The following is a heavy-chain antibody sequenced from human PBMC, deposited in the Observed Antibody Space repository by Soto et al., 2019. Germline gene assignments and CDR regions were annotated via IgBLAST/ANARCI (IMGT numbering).Heavy chain of an antibody. Sequence: QVQLVESGGGVVQPGRSLRLSCAASGFTFSSYAMHWVRQAPGKWLEWVAVISYDGSNKYYADSVKGRFTISRDNSKNTLYLQMNSLRAEDTAVYYCATPTYYYGSGSYYNDWGQGTLVTVSS. V-gene: IGHV3-30-3*01. J-gene: IGHJ4*02. D-gene: IGHD3-10*01. CDR1: GFTFSSYA. CDR3: ATPTYYYGSGSYYND. CDR2: ISYDGSNK.